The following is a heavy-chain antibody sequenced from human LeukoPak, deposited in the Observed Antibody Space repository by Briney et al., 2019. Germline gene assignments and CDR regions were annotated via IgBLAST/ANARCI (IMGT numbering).Heavy chain of an antibody. J-gene: IGHJ4*02. CDR1: GFTFDDYA. CDR2: ISFDGTNK. CDR3: ARDSGRVYRGTYYYFDY. D-gene: IGHD1-26*01. Sequence: GGSLRLSCAASGFTFDDYAMHWVRQAPGKGLEWVAIISFDGTNKFYADSVQGRFTISRDNSKNTLFLQMNSLRADDTALYYCARDSGRVYRGTYYYFDYWGQGTLVTVSS. V-gene: IGHV3-30-3*01.